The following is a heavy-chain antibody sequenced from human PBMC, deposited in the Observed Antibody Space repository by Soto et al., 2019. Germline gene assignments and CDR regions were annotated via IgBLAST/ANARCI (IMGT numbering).Heavy chain of an antibody. V-gene: IGHV1-69*13. CDR1: GGTFSSYA. Sequence: GASVKVSCKASGGTFSSYAINWVRQAPGQGLEWMGGIIPIFGTANYAQKFQGRVTITADESTSTAYMELSSLRSEDTAVYYCARDDVDTAMEVWHYYGMDVWGQGTTVTVSS. D-gene: IGHD5-18*01. J-gene: IGHJ6*02. CDR3: ARDDVDTAMEVWHYYGMDV. CDR2: IIPIFGTA.